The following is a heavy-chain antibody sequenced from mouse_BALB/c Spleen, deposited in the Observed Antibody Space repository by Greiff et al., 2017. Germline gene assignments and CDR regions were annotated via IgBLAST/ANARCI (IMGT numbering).Heavy chain of an antibody. Sequence: DVKLVESGGGLVQPGGSRKLSCAASGFTFSSFGMHWVRQAPEKGLEWVAYISSGSSTIYYADTVKGRFTISRDNPKNTLFLQMTSLRSEDTAMYYCARGMGYYYAMDYWGQGTSVTVSS. CDR1: GFTFSSFG. J-gene: IGHJ4*01. CDR3: ARGMGYYYAMDY. V-gene: IGHV5-17*02. CDR2: ISSGSSTI. D-gene: IGHD2-2*01.